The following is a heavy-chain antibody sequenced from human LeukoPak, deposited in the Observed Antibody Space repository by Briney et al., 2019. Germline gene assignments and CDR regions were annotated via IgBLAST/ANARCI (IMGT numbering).Heavy chain of an antibody. CDR2: IRYDGSNK. D-gene: IGHD3-10*01. CDR3: AKDAPPQRITMVRGVRYMDV. V-gene: IGHV3-30*02. Sequence: GGSLRLSCAASGFTFSSYGMHWVRQAPGKGLEWVAFIRYDGSNKYYADSVKGRFTISRDNSKNTLYLQMNSLRAEDTAVYYCAKDAPPQRITMVRGVRYMDVWGKGTTVTISS. CDR1: GFTFSSYG. J-gene: IGHJ6*03.